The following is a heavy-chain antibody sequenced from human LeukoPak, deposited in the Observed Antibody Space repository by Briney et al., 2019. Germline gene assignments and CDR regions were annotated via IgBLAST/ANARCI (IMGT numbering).Heavy chain of an antibody. D-gene: IGHD6-19*01. Sequence: GASVKVSCKASGGTFSSYAISWVRQAPGQGLEWMGIINPSGGSTSYAQKFQGRVTMTRDTSTSTVYMELSSLRSEDTAVYYCARSGEGSGWYWWDYWGQGTLVTVSS. CDR3: ARSGEGSGWYWWDY. CDR2: INPSGGST. V-gene: IGHV1-46*01. CDR1: GGTFSSYA. J-gene: IGHJ4*02.